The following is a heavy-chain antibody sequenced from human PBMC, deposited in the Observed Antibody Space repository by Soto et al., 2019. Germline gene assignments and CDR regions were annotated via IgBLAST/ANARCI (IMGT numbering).Heavy chain of an antibody. CDR3: ARGWTYYYDSSGYYPLDY. Sequence: QVQLVQSGAEVKKPGASVKVSCKASGYTFTSYGISWVRQAPGQGLEWMGWISAYNGNTNYAQKLQGRVTMTTDTATSTAYMELRSLRSDDTAVYYCARGWTYYYDSSGYYPLDYWGQGTLVTVSS. D-gene: IGHD3-22*01. J-gene: IGHJ4*02. CDR2: ISAYNGNT. V-gene: IGHV1-18*01. CDR1: GYTFTSYG.